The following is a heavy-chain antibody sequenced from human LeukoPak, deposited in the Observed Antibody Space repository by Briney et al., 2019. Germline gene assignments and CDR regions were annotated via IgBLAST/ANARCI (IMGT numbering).Heavy chain of an antibody. V-gene: IGHV4-59*08. D-gene: IGHD5-24*01. CDR2: IYYSGST. Sequence: PSETLSLTCTVSGGSISSYYWSWIRQPPGKGLEWIEYIYYSGSTNYNPSLKSRVTISVDTSKNQFSLKLSSVTAADTAVYYCARLSRWLQLDYWGQGTLVTVSS. CDR1: GGSISSYY. J-gene: IGHJ4*02. CDR3: ARLSRWLQLDY.